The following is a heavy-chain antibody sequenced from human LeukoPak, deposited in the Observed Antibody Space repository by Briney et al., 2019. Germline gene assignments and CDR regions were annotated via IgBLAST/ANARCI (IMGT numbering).Heavy chain of an antibody. V-gene: IGHV3-53*04. J-gene: IGHJ6*02. CDR3: ARFLGRITISGVVPYGMDV. D-gene: IGHD3-3*01. CDR1: GFTVSSIY. CDR2: IYSAGGT. Sequence: GGSLRLSCAASGFTVSSIYMTWVRQAPGKGLEWVSLIYSAGGTYYTDSVKGRFTISRHSSKNTLYLQMNSLRGEDTAVYYCARFLGRITISGVVPYGMDVWGQGTTVTVSS.